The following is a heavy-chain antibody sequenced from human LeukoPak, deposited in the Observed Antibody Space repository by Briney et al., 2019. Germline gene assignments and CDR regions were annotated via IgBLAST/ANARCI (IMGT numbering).Heavy chain of an antibody. D-gene: IGHD5-24*01. CDR3: ATDPGRDGYNYAFDY. CDR1: GGSISSYY. V-gene: IGHV4-59*01. Sequence: SETLSLTCTVSGGSISSYYWSWIRQPPGKGLEWIGYIYYSGSTNYNPSLKSRVTISVDTSKNQFSLKLSSVTAADTAVYYCATDPGRDGYNYAFDYWGQGTLVTVSS. CDR2: IYYSGST. J-gene: IGHJ4*02.